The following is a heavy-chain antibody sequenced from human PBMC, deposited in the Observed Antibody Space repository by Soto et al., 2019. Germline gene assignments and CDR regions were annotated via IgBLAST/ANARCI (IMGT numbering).Heavy chain of an antibody. J-gene: IGHJ6*02. CDR2: IYYSGST. D-gene: IGHD3-3*01. Sequence: SETLSLTCAVSVGSISSYYLSWSRQPPAEQLEWIGYIYYSGSTNYNPSLKSRVTISVDTSKNQFSLKLSSVTAADTAVYYCARGDPREEPITIFGVVITPPPGMDVWGQGTTVTVSS. CDR1: VGSISSYY. CDR3: ARGDPREEPITIFGVVITPPPGMDV. V-gene: IGHV4-59*01.